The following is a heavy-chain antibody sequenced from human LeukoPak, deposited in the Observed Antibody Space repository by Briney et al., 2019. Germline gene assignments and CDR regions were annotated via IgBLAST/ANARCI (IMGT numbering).Heavy chain of an antibody. D-gene: IGHD3-9*01. Sequence: SETLSLTCAVYGGSFSGYYWSWIRQPPGKGLEWIGEINHSGSTNYNPSLKSRVTISVDTSKNQFSLKLSSVTAADTAVYYCARRIAPTHYDILAGRGYYYYYMDVWGKGTTVTISS. V-gene: IGHV4-34*01. CDR2: INHSGST. CDR3: ARRIAPTHYDILAGRGYYYYYMDV. J-gene: IGHJ6*03. CDR1: GGSFSGYY.